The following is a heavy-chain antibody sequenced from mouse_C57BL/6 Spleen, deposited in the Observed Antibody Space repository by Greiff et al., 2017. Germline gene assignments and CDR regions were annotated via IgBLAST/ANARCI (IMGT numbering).Heavy chain of an antibody. D-gene: IGHD1-1*01. Sequence: VHVKQSGPELVKPGASVKIPCKASGYTFTDYNMDWVKQSHGKSLEWIGDINPNNGGTIYNQKFKGKATLTVDKSSSTAYMELRSLTSEDTAVYYCAVYYGSSYGFAYWGQGTLVTVSA. CDR1: GYTFTDYN. CDR3: AVYYGSSYGFAY. CDR2: INPNNGGT. J-gene: IGHJ3*01. V-gene: IGHV1-18*01.